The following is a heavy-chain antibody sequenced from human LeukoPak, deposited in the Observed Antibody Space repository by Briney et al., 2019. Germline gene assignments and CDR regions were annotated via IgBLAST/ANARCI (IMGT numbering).Heavy chain of an antibody. CDR3: ARGLIVVVPAARGYYYGMDV. D-gene: IGHD2-2*01. CDR1: GYTFTGYY. J-gene: IGHJ6*02. V-gene: IGHV1-2*02. CDR2: INPNSGGT. Sequence: ATVKVSCKASGYTFTGYYMHWVRQAPGQGLEWMGWINPNSGGTNYAQKFQGRVTMTRDTSISTAYMELSRLRSDDTAVYYCARGLIVVVPAARGYYYGMDVWGQETTVTVSS.